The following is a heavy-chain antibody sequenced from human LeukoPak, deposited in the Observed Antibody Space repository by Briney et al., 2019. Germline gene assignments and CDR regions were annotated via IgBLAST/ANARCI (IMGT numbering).Heavy chain of an antibody. CDR1: GFTFSSYE. CDR3: ARDYTEDSSGYYYVAYYMDV. D-gene: IGHD3-22*01. J-gene: IGHJ6*03. V-gene: IGHV3-48*03. Sequence: GGSLRLSCAASGFTFSSYEMNWVRQAPGKGLEWVSYISSSGSTIYYADSVKGRFTISRDNAKNSLYLQMNSLRAEGTAVYYCARDYTEDSSGYYYVAYYMDVWGKGTTVTVSS. CDR2: ISSSGSTI.